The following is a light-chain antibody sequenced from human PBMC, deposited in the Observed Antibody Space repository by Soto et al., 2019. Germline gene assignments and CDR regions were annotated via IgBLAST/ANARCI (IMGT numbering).Light chain of an antibody. CDR3: QQYNSSPLT. CDR1: QSISSW. CDR2: EGS. Sequence: DIQMTQSPSTLSASVGDRVTITCRANQSISSWLAWYQQKPGKAPKLLISEGSSLQSGVPSRFGGSGSGTEFTLTISSLQPDDLATSYCQQYNSSPLTFGGGTKVEIK. V-gene: IGKV1-5*01. J-gene: IGKJ4*01.